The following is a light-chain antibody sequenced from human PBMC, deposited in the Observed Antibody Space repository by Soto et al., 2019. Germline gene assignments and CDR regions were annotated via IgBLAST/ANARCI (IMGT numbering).Light chain of an antibody. J-gene: IGKJ1*01. CDR3: QQYNNWTTWT. CDR1: QSVSSN. CDR2: GAS. Sequence: EIVMTQSPATLSVSPGERVTISCRASQSVSSNIAWYQKKPGQAPRLLSYGASNRATGIPARFSGSGSGTDFTLTISSLQSEDFAVYYCQQYNNWTTWTFGQGTKVEIK. V-gene: IGKV3D-15*01.